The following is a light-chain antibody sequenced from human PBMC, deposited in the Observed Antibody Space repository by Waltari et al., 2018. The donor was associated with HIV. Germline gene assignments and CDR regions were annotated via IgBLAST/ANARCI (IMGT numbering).Light chain of an antibody. J-gene: IGKJ5*01. CDR3: QQNSYWLPIT. V-gene: IGKV3-15*01. CDR2: GAS. CDR1: QSVGTK. Sequence: EIVMTQSPATLSVSPGESATLSCRASQSVGTKLAWCQQKPGQAPRLLIYGASIRATGIPARFSGSGSGMEFTLTISSLQSEDFAVYYCQQNSYWLPITFGQGTRLEI.